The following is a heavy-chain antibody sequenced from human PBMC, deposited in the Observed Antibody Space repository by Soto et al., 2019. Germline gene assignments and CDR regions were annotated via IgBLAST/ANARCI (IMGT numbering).Heavy chain of an antibody. CDR2: IIGYNGNT. D-gene: IGHD4-4*01. J-gene: IGHJ5*02. Sequence: QVQLVQSGGEVRRPGASVKVSCKASGYTFTTYGISWVRQAPGQGLEWMGWIIGYNGNTDYEPEFQGRGTLTTDRFTSTVSMELRSLRSADTAVYYCARVRPTTMMTPLHLVTGWFDPWGQGTLLTVSS. CDR3: ARVRPTTMMTPLHLVTGWFDP. CDR1: GYTFTTYG. V-gene: IGHV1-18*01.